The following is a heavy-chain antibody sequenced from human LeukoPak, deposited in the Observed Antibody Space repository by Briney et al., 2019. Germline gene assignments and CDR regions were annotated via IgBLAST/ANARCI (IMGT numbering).Heavy chain of an antibody. CDR1: GGTFSSYA. V-gene: IGHV1-69*13. D-gene: IGHD3-22*01. CDR2: IIPIIGTA. J-gene: IGHJ4*02. Sequence: SVKVSCKASGGTFSSYAISWVRQAPGQGLEWVGGIIPIIGTANYAQKVQGRVTITADASTSTAYMELSSLRYEDTAVYYGARGIKKAARPYYNDSRTKVYFDYWGQGTLVTVSS. CDR3: ARGIKKAARPYYNDSRTKVYFDY.